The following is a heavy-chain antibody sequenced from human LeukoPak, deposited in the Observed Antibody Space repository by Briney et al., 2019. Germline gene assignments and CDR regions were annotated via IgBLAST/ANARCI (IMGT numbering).Heavy chain of an antibody. CDR1: GGTFSSYA. V-gene: IGHV1-69*13. Sequence: SVKVSCKASGGTFSSYAISWVRQAPGQGLEWMGGIIPIFGTANFAQKFQGRVTITADESTSTAYMELSSLRSEDTAVYYCARQRGGYSYASPEYYFDYWGQGTLVTVSS. CDR3: ARQRGGYSYASPEYYFDY. D-gene: IGHD5-18*01. J-gene: IGHJ4*02. CDR2: IIPIFGTA.